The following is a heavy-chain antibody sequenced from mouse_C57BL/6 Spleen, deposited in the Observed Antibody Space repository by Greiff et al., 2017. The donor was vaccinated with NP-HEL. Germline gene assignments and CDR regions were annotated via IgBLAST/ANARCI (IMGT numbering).Heavy chain of an antibody. CDR2: ISYSGST. CDR3: ARGIYYDYDDYFDY. Sequence: ESGPGMVKPSQSLSLTCTVTGYSITSGYDWHWIRHFPGNKLEWMGYISYSGSTNYNPSLKSRISITHDTSKNHFFLKLNSVTTEDTATYYCARGIYYDYDDYFDYWGQGTTLTVSS. J-gene: IGHJ2*01. D-gene: IGHD2-4*01. V-gene: IGHV3-1*01. CDR1: GYSITSGYD.